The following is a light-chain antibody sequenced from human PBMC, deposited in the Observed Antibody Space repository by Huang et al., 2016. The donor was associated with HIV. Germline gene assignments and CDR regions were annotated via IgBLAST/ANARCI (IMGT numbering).Light chain of an antibody. Sequence: EIVLTQSPATLSLSPGDRATLSCGASQSLSSSYLAWYQQKPGLAPRLLIYDASSSATGIPDRFSGSGSGTDFTLTISRLEPEDFAVYYCQQYGSSPLTFGGGTKVEIK. CDR3: QQYGSSPLT. CDR2: DAS. CDR1: QSLSSSY. V-gene: IGKV3D-20*01. J-gene: IGKJ4*01.